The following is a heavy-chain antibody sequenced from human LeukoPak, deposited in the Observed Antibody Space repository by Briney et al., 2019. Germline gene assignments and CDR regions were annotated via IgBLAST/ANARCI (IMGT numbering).Heavy chain of an antibody. CDR2: ISYDGTNK. Sequence: PGGSLTLSCAASGFTFSSYAMHWVRQAPGKGLEWVTIISYDGTNKYYADSVKGRFTISRDNSKNTLYLQMNSLRAEDTAVYYCAKDLGGYSGSAYWGQGTLVTVSS. CDR3: AKDLGGYSGSAY. J-gene: IGHJ4*02. V-gene: IGHV3-30*04. D-gene: IGHD1-26*01. CDR1: GFTFSSYA.